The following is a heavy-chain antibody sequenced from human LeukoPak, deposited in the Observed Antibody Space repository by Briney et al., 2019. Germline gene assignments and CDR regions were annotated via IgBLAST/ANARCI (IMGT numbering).Heavy chain of an antibody. CDR3: ARDSEYYGSGSYYWFDP. Sequence: SVKVSCKASGGTFSSYAISWVRQAPGQGLEWMGRIIPIFGTANYAQKFQGRVTITTDESTSTAYMELSSLRSEDTAVYYCARDSEYYGSGSYYWFDPWGQGTLVTVSS. J-gene: IGHJ5*02. V-gene: IGHV1-69*05. CDR1: GGTFSSYA. D-gene: IGHD3-10*01. CDR2: IIPIFGTA.